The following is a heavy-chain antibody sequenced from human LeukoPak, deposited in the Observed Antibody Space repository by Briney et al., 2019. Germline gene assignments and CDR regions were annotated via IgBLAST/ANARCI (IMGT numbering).Heavy chain of an antibody. CDR2: IYPGDSDT. CDR1: GYSFTSYW. J-gene: IGHJ6*04. D-gene: IGHD3-10*01. Sequence: GESLKISCKGSGYSFTSYWIGWVRQMPGKCLEWMGIIYPGDSDTRYSPSFQGQVTIAADKSISTAYLQWSSLKASDTAMYYCARHPYYYGSGSYSGVYYYGMDVWGKGTTVTVSS. V-gene: IGHV5-51*01. CDR3: ARHPYYYGSGSYSGVYYYGMDV.